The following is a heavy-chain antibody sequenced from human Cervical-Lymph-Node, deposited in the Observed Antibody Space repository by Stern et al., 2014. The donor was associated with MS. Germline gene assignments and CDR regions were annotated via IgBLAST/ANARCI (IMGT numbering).Heavy chain of an antibody. J-gene: IGHJ4*02. V-gene: IGHV4-59*01. CDR2: MYYSGSGTT. Sequence: QLVQSGPGLVRPSETLSLTCTVSGGSISSYYWSWIRQPPGKGLEWIGYMYYSGSGTTNYNPSLKSRVTISVDTSKNQFSLKMSSVTAADTAVYFCARSGISWLEVDYWGQGTLVTVSS. CDR3: ARSGISWLEVDY. D-gene: IGHD6-13*01. CDR1: GGSISSYY.